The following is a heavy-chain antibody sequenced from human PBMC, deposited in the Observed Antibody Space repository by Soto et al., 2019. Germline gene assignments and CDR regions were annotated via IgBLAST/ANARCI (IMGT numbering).Heavy chain of an antibody. D-gene: IGHD6-6*01. V-gene: IGHV4-59*01. CDR1: GGSISSYY. CDR3: ARDLFIRSSRVAPAYYYYMDV. CDR2: IYYSGST. J-gene: IGHJ6*03. Sequence: SETLSLTCTVSGGSISSYYWSWIRQPPGKGLEWIGYIYYSGSTNYNPSLKSRVTISVDTSKNQFSLKLSSVTAADTAVYYCARDLFIRSSRVAPAYYYYMDVWGKGTTVTVSS.